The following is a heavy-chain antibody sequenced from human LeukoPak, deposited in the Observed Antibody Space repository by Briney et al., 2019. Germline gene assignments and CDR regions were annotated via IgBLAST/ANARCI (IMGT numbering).Heavy chain of an antibody. V-gene: IGHV4-31*03. D-gene: IGHD2-15*01. CDR2: IYYSGST. CDR1: GGSISSGGYY. J-gene: IGHJ5*02. CDR3: ARAASLGYCSGGSCSLNWFDP. Sequence: SETLSLTCTVSGGSISSGGYYWSWIRQHPGKGLEWIGYIYYSGSTYYNPSLKSRVTISVDTSKNQFSLKLSSVTAADTAVYYCARAASLGYCSGGSCSLNWFDPWGQGTLVTVSS.